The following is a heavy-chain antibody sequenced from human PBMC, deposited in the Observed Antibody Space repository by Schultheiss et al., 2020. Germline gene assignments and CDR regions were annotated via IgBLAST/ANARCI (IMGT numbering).Heavy chain of an antibody. CDR2: IYHSGST. Sequence: SETLSLTCTVSGGSISSGYYWGWIRQPPGKGLEWIGSIYHSGSTYYNPSLKSRVTISVDTSKNQLSLKMSSVTATDTAVYYCARDGGSEYSSSSSYFQHWGQGTLVTVSS. CDR1: GGSISSGYY. D-gene: IGHD6-6*01. J-gene: IGHJ1*01. CDR3: ARDGGSEYSSSSSYFQH. V-gene: IGHV4-38-2*02.